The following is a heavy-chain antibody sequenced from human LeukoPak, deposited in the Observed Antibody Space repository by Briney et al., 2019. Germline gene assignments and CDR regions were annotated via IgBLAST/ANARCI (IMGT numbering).Heavy chain of an antibody. V-gene: IGHV4-61*02. CDR1: GGSISSGSYY. Sequence: SETLSLTCTVSGGSISSGSYYWSWIRQPAGTGLEWSGRIYTSGCTNYNPSLKRRVTISVDTSKNQFSLKLSSVTAADTAVYYCARDVGSCSGGSYCAGYNWFDPWGQGTLVTVSS. CDR2: IYTSGCT. J-gene: IGHJ5*02. D-gene: IGHD2-15*01. CDR3: ARDVGSCSGGSYCAGYNWFDP.